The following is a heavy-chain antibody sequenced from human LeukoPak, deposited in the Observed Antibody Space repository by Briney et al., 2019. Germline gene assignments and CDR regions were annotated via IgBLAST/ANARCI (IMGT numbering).Heavy chain of an antibody. CDR2: IYPGDSDT. V-gene: IGHV5-51*01. CDR1: GYSFTSYW. D-gene: IGHD2-2*01. Sequence: GESLKISCKGSGYSFTSYWIGWVRQMPGKGLEWMGIIYPGDSDTRYSPSFQGQVTISADKSITTAYLQWSSLHASDTAMYYCARRDCSSTSCRDYYGMDVWGQGTTVTVSS. CDR3: ARRDCSSTSCRDYYGMDV. J-gene: IGHJ6*02.